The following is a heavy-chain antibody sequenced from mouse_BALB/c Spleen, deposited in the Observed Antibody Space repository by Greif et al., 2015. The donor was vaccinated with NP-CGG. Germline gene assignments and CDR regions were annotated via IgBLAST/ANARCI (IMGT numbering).Heavy chain of an antibody. V-gene: IGHV14-1*02. D-gene: IGHD2-1*01. CDR1: GFNIKDYY. CDR3: AYGNYFDY. Sequence: EAQGVESGAELVRPGALVKLSCKASGFNIKDYYMHWVKQRPEQGLEWIGWIDPENGNTIYDPKFQGKASITADTSSNTAYLQLSSLTSEDTAVYYCAYGNYFDYWGQGTTLTVSS. J-gene: IGHJ2*01. CDR2: IDPENGNT.